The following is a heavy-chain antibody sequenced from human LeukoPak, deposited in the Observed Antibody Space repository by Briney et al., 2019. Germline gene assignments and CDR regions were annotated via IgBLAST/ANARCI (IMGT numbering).Heavy chain of an antibody. J-gene: IGHJ4*02. CDR2: IRADGITT. V-gene: IGHV3-43*02. CDR3: AKDCY. CDR1: GFTFDDYA. Sequence: PGGSLRLSCAASGFTFDDYAMHWVRQAPGKGLEWVSLIRADGITTYYADSVKGRFTISRDSSKNSLYLQMNSLRTEDSALYYCAKDCYWGQGTLVTVSS.